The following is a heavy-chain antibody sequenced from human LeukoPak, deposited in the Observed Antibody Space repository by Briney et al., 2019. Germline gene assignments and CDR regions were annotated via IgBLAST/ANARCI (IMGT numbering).Heavy chain of an antibody. CDR3: ARDDVPYAA. CDR1: GGSVSSGSFY. Sequence: KPSESLSLTCTVSGGSVSSGSFYWSWIRQPPGKGLEWIGYMYYSGGTKYNRSLNRRVTISKDPSNHQFSLKLNSATAAYTAVYYCARDDVPYAAWGQGTLVTVSS. V-gene: IGHV4-61*01. CDR2: MYYSGGT. D-gene: IGHD3-16*01. J-gene: IGHJ5*02.